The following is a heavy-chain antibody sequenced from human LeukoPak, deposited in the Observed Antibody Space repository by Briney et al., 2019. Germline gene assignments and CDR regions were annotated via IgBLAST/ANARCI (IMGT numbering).Heavy chain of an antibody. CDR2: ISYDGSNK. Sequence: GGSLRLSCAASGFTFSSYGMHWVRQAPGKGLEWVAVISYDGSNKYYADSVKGRFTISRDNSKNTLYLQMNSLRAEDTAVYYCAKVDFSGSYTGLTDNWGQGTLVTVSS. V-gene: IGHV3-30*18. D-gene: IGHD3-10*01. CDR3: AKVDFSGSYTGLTDN. J-gene: IGHJ4*02. CDR1: GFTFSSYG.